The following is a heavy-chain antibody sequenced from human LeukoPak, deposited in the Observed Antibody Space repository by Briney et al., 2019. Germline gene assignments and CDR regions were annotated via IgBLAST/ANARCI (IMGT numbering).Heavy chain of an antibody. CDR1: GFTFNYFA. D-gene: IGHD7-27*01. V-gene: IGHV3-30-3*01. J-gene: IGHJ4*02. CDR3: ARGDPLGNY. Sequence: GGSLRLSCAGSGFTFNYFATHWVRQAPGKGLEWVAVTSFDGTNKYYADSVKGRFTISRDNAKSTLYLQMNSLRSEDTAVYYCARGDPLGNYWGQGTLVTVSS. CDR2: TSFDGTNK.